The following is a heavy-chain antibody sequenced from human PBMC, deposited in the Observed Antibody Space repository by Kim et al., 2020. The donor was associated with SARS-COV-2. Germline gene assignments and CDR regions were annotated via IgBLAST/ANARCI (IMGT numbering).Heavy chain of an antibody. CDR1: GFTFSSYE. CDR3: ARLLFDSSGYYPERDGY. CDR2: ISSSGSTI. Sequence: GGSLRLSCAASGFTFSSYEMNWVRQAPGKGLEWVSYISSSGSTIYYADSVKGRFTISRDNAKNSLYLQMNSLRAEDTAVYYCARLLFDSSGYYPERDGYWGQGTLVTVSS. V-gene: IGHV3-48*03. D-gene: IGHD3-22*01. J-gene: IGHJ4*02.